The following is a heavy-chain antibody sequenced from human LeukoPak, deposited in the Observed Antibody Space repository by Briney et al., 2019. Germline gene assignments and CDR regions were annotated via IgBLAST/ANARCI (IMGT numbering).Heavy chain of an antibody. CDR1: GYSISSGYY. CDR2: IHYSGST. Sequence: KPSETLSLTCTVSGYSISSGYYWGWIRQPPGKGLEWIGYIHYSGSTNYNPSLKSRVTISVDTSKNQFSLKLSSVTAADTAVYYCARTTEGYCRGRSCYSYYYYMDVWGKGTTVTVSS. D-gene: IGHD2-15*01. J-gene: IGHJ6*03. V-gene: IGHV4-61*01. CDR3: ARTTEGYCRGRSCYSYYYYMDV.